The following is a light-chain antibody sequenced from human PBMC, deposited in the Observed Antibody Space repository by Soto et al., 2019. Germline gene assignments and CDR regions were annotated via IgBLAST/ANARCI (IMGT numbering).Light chain of an antibody. CDR3: QQCKDWPLT. Sequence: EIVMTQSPATLSVSPGERATLYCRASQSVSINLAWFQQKPGQAPRLLIYGASTRATGIPARFSGSGSGTEFTLTISSLQSEDFAVYYCQQCKDWPLTFGGGTKV. J-gene: IGKJ4*01. CDR1: QSVSIN. V-gene: IGKV3-15*01. CDR2: GAS.